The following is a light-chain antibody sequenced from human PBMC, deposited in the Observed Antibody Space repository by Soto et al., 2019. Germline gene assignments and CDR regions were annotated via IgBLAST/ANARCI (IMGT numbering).Light chain of an antibody. J-gene: IGLJ1*01. CDR3: AAWDDSLSGFYV. V-gene: IGLV1-47*01. CDR1: SGTNY. CDR2: RNN. Sequence: QCVLTQSPSASGTPGQTVTISCSGSSGTNYVYWYQQLPGTAPKLLIYRNNQRPSGVPDRFSGSKSGTSASLAISGLRSEDEADYYCAAWDDSLSGFYVFGTGTKLTVL.